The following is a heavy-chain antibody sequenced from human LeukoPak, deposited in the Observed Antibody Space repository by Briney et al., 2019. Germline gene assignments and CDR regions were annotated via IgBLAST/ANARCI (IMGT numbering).Heavy chain of an antibody. J-gene: IGHJ6*04. CDR3: ARGGITMAYYGMDV. V-gene: IGHV4-34*01. D-gene: IGHD3-10*01. CDR1: GGSFSGYY. Sequence: PSETLSLSCAVYGGSFSGYYWTWIRQPPGKGLEWIGEINHSGTTNYNPSLKSRVTISVDTSKNQFSLKLRSVTAADTAVYYCARGGITMAYYGMDVRGRGTPVTVSS. CDR2: INHSGTT.